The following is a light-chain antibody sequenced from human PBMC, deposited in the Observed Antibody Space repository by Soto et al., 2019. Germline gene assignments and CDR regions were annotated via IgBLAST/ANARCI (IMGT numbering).Light chain of an antibody. J-gene: IGLJ1*01. V-gene: IGLV2-14*01. Sequence: QSALTQPASVSGSPGQSITISCTGTSSDLGDYNFVSWYQQHPGKAPKVMIYEVSNRPSGVSDRFSGSKSGYTASLTISGLQAEDEADYYCTSYTSSGTLVFGTGTKLTVL. CDR1: SSDLGDYNF. CDR2: EVS. CDR3: TSYTSSGTLV.